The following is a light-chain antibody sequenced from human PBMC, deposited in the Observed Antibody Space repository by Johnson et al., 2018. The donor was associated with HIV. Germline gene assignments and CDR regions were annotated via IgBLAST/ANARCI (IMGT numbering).Light chain of an antibody. J-gene: IGLJ1*01. CDR2: DNN. Sequence: QSVLTQPPSMSAAPGQRVTISCSGSSSNIGNNYVSWYQQLPGTAPKLLIYDNNKRPSGIPDRFSGSKSGTSATLGITGLQTGDEADYYCGTWDSSLSAGWVFGTGTKVTVL. V-gene: IGLV1-51*01. CDR1: SSNIGNNY. CDR3: GTWDSSLSAGWV.